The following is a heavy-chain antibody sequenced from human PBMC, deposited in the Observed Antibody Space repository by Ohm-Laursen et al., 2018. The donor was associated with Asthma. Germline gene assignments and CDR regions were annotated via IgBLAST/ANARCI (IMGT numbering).Heavy chain of an antibody. CDR3: ARGGPRYNWNRYYFDY. J-gene: IGHJ4*02. V-gene: IGHV3-30*03. D-gene: IGHD1-1*01. Sequence: SLRLSCAASGFTFSSYGMHWVRQAPGKGLEWVAVISYDGSNKYYADSVKGRFTISRDNSKNTLYLQMNSLRAEDTAVYYCARGGPRYNWNRYYFDYWGQGTLVTVSS. CDR2: ISYDGSNK. CDR1: GFTFSSYG.